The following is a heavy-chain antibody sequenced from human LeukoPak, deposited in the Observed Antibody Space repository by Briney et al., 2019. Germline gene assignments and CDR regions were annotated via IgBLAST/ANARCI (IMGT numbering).Heavy chain of an antibody. CDR2: IKQDGSEK. J-gene: IGHJ4*02. CDR3: ARRLQTWNIVGAIR. D-gene: IGHD1-26*01. CDR1: GFTFSSYW. V-gene: IGHV3-7*01. Sequence: GGSLRLSCAASGFTFSSYWMSWVRQAPGKGLEWVANIKQDGSEKYYVDSVKGRFTISRDNAKNSLYLQMNSLRAEDTAVYYCARRLQTWNIVGAIRWGQGTLVTVSS.